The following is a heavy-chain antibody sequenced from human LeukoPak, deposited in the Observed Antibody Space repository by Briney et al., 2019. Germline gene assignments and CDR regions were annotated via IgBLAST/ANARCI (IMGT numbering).Heavy chain of an antibody. CDR1: GGSISSGSYY. Sequence: SQTLSLTCTVSGGSISSGSYYWSWIRRPAGKGLEWIGRIYTSGSTNYNPSLKSRVTISVDTSKNQFSLKLSSVTAADTAVYYCAESNGYSYGYFDYWGQGTLVTVSS. J-gene: IGHJ4*02. CDR2: IYTSGST. V-gene: IGHV4-61*02. D-gene: IGHD5-18*01. CDR3: AESNGYSYGYFDY.